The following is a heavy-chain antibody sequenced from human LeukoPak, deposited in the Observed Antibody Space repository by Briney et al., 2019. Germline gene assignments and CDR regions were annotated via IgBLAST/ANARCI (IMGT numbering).Heavy chain of an antibody. CDR1: GGSISSYY. CDR3: ARAGDFWSGYTFDY. J-gene: IGHJ4*02. Sequence: SETLSLTCTVSGGSISSYYWSWIRQPPGQGLGWIGYIYYSGSTNYNPSPTSRVTMSVDTSTSQFSLKLSSVTAADTAAYYCARAGDFWSGYTFDYWGQGTLVTASS. D-gene: IGHD3-3*01. V-gene: IGHV4-59*12. CDR2: IYYSGST.